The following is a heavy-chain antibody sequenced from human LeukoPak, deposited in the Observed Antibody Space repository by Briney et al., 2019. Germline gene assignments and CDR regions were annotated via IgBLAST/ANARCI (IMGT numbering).Heavy chain of an antibody. D-gene: IGHD6-19*01. Sequence: SSETLSLTCAVYGGSFSGYYWSWIRQPPGKGLEWIGEINHSGSTNYNPSLKSRVTISVDTSKNQFSLKLSSVTAADTAVYYCARGGGYSSGWYQVKKLDYWGQGTLVTVSS. V-gene: IGHV4-34*01. CDR2: INHSGST. CDR3: ARGGGYSSGWYQVKKLDY. J-gene: IGHJ4*02. CDR1: GGSFSGYY.